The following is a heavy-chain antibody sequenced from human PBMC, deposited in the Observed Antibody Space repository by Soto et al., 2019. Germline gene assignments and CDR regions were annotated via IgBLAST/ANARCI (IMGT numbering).Heavy chain of an antibody. D-gene: IGHD3-10*01. J-gene: IGHJ4*02. CDR1: GLTFSGSA. CDR3: RSWGSGLSHEY. Sequence: EVQVVESGGGLVQPGGSLKLSCAASGLTFSGSAMHWVRQAPGKGLEWVGRIRSKANSYATAYAASVKGRFTIFRDDSKNPAYRLNNPLKTVESAFYYCRSWGSGLSHEYWGQGALFTVSS. CDR2: IRSKANSYAT. V-gene: IGHV3-73*02.